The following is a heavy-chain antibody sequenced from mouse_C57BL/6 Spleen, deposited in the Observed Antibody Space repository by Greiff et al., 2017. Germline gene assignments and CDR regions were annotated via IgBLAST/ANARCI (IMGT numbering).Heavy chain of an antibody. Sequence: EVQVVESGGGLVQPKGSLKLSCAASGFSFNTYAMNWVRQAPGKGLEWVARIRSKSNNYATYYADSVKDRFTISRDDSESMLYLQMNNLKTEDTAMYYCVSDDYDDGGGYAMDYWGQGTSVTVSS. D-gene: IGHD2-4*01. CDR1: GFSFNTYA. V-gene: IGHV10-1*01. CDR3: VSDDYDDGGGYAMDY. CDR2: IRSKSNNYAT. J-gene: IGHJ4*01.